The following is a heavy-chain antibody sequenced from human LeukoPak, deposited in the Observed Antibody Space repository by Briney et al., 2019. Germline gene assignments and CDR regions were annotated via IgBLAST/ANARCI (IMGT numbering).Heavy chain of an antibody. CDR1: GFTFSDYA. CDR3: ARTASHYYDSRGFDY. CDR2: ISFDGSNK. Sequence: GGSLRLSCAASGFTFSDYAVHWVRQAPGKGLEWVAVISFDGSNKFYADSVKGRFTISRDNSNNTLYVQMNSLRAEDTAVYYCARTASHYYDSRGFDYWGQGALVTVPS. J-gene: IGHJ4*02. V-gene: IGHV3-30-3*01. D-gene: IGHD3-22*01.